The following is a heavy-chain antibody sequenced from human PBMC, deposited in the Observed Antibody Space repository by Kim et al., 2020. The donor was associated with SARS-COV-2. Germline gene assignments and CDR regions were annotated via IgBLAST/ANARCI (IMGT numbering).Heavy chain of an antibody. CDR1: GGTFSSYA. Sequence: SVKVSCKASGGTFSSYAISWVRQAPGQGLEWMGGIIPIFGTANYAQKFQGRVTITADESTSTAYMELGSLRSEDTAVYYCAREGGGQWLVNNWFDPWGQGTLVTVSS. J-gene: IGHJ5*02. D-gene: IGHD6-19*01. V-gene: IGHV1-69*13. CDR3: AREGGGQWLVNNWFDP. CDR2: IIPIFGTA.